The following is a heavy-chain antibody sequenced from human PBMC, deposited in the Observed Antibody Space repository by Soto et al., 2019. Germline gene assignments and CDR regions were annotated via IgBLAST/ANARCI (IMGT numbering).Heavy chain of an antibody. CDR3: ARQDTSGYAFDY. D-gene: IGHD3-22*01. J-gene: IGHJ4*02. Sequence: PSETLSLTCTVSGGSISSSSYYWGWIRQPPGKGLECIGYFDHSGSTNYNPSLKSRVTISADTSKNQFSLKLSSVTAADTAVYYCARQDTSGYAFDYWGQGTLVTVSS. V-gene: IGHV4-61*05. CDR2: FDHSGST. CDR1: GGSISSSSYY.